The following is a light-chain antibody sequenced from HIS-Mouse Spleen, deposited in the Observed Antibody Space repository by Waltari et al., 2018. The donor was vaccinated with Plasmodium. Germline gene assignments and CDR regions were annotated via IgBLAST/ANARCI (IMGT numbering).Light chain of an antibody. CDR2: EDS. J-gene: IGLJ3*02. V-gene: IGLV3-10*01. Sequence: SYELTQPPSVSVSPGQTARITCSGDALPKKYAYWYQHKSGQAPVLVIYEDSKRPSGIPEVFSGASSGKMATLTISGAQVEDEADYYCYSTDSSGNHRVFGGGTKLTVL. CDR1: ALPKKY. CDR3: YSTDSSGNHRV.